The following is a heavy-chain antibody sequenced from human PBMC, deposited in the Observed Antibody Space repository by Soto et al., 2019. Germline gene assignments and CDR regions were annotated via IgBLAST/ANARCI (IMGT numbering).Heavy chain of an antibody. CDR3: AREPGPYYYDSSGYVDY. Sequence: EVQLVESGGGLVQPGGSLRLSCAASGFTFSSYSMNWVRQAPGKGLEWVSYISSSSSTIYYADSVKGRFTISRDNAKNSLYLQVNSLRDEDTAVYYCAREPGPYYYDSSGYVDYWGQGTLVTVSS. CDR1: GFTFSSYS. D-gene: IGHD3-22*01. CDR2: ISSSSSTI. J-gene: IGHJ4*02. V-gene: IGHV3-48*02.